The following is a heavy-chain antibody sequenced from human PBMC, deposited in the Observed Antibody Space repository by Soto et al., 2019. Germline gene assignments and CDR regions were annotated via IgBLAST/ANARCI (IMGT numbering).Heavy chain of an antibody. J-gene: IGHJ4*02. V-gene: IGHV4-30-2*01. CDR2: IYDSGNT. D-gene: IGHD6-13*01. Sequence: QLQLQESGSGLVKPSQTLSLTCAVSGGSISGTTYSWSWIRQPPGKGLEWIGYIYDSGNTYYNPSLKSQFSISVDRSKNQFSLKLSSVTAADTAVYYCARGHGAAAGHSNFDYWGQGALLTVSS. CDR3: ARGHGAAAGHSNFDY. CDR1: GGSISGTTYS.